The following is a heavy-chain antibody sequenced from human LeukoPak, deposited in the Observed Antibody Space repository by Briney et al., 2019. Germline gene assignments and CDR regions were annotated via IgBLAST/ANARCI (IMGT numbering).Heavy chain of an antibody. Sequence: SETLSLTCAVSGYSISSGYYWGWIRPPPGKGLEWIGSIYRSGSTYYNPSLKSRVTISVDTSKNQFSLKLSSVTAADTAVYYCARGGDIVVVVAANAFDYWGQGTLVTVSS. D-gene: IGHD2-15*01. CDR1: GYSISSGYY. V-gene: IGHV4-38-2*01. J-gene: IGHJ4*02. CDR2: IYRSGST. CDR3: ARGGDIVVVVAANAFDY.